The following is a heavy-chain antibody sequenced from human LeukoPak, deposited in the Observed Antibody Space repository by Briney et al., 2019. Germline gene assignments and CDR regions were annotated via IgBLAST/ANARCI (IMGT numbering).Heavy chain of an antibody. Sequence: SETLSLTCTVSGGSISSYYWSWIRQPPGKGLEWIGYIYYSGSTNYNPSLKSRVTISVDTSKNQFSLKLSSVTAADTAVYYCARLYDSSGLSFDYWGPGTLVTVSS. D-gene: IGHD3-22*01. CDR3: ARLYDSSGLSFDY. J-gene: IGHJ4*02. CDR2: IYYSGST. CDR1: GGSISSYY. V-gene: IGHV4-59*08.